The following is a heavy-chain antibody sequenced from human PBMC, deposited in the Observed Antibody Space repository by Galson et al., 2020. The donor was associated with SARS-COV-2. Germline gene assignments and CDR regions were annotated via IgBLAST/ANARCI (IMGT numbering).Heavy chain of an antibody. Sequence: SQTLSLTCTVSGGSISSYYWSWIRQPPGRGLEWIGYFYYSGSTYYSPSLKSRVTISVDTSKNPFSLRLASVSAADTALYYGAGGFGGFDSGGAFNIWGQGAMVTGSA. CDR2: FYYSGST. V-gene: IGHV4-59*01. CDR3: AGGFGGFDSGGAFNI. D-gene: IGHD3-10*01. J-gene: IGHJ3*02. CDR1: GGSISSYY.